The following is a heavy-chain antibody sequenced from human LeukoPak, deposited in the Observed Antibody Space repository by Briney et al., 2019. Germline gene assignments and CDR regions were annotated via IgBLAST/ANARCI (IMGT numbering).Heavy chain of an antibody. CDR2: ISYDGSNK. J-gene: IGHJ4*02. D-gene: IGHD3-22*01. CDR3: AKDLTYYYDTNDY. Sequence: PGRSLRLSCAASGFTFSSYGMHWVRQAPGKGLEWVAVISYDGSNKYYADSVKGRFTISRDNSKNTLYLQVNSLRAEDTAVYYCAKDLTYYYDTNDYWGQGTLVTVSS. V-gene: IGHV3-30*18. CDR1: GFTFSSYG.